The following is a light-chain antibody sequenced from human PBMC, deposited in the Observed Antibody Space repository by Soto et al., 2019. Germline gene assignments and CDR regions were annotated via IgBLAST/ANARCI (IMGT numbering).Light chain of an antibody. V-gene: IGKV1-5*03. CDR3: QQYGSSPTWT. Sequence: DIQMTQSPSTLSASVGDRVTITCRASQSISSWLAWYQQKPGKAPNLLIYRASSLQSGVPSRFSGSGSGTEFTLTISRLEPEDSAVYYCQQYGSSPTWTFGQGTKVDIK. CDR1: QSISSW. J-gene: IGKJ1*01. CDR2: RAS.